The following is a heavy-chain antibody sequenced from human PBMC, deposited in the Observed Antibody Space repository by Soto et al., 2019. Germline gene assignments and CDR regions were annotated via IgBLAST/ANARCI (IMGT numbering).Heavy chain of an antibody. CDR3: AREGYYYDSSGYFGNFDY. J-gene: IGHJ4*02. D-gene: IGHD3-22*01. V-gene: IGHV1-69*13. CDR1: GGTFSSYA. CDR2: IIPIFGTA. Sequence: GASVKVSCKASGGTFSSYAISWVRQAPGQGLEWMGGIIPIFGTANYAQKFQGRVTITADESTSTAYMELSSLRSEDTAVYYCAREGYYYDSSGYFGNFDYWGQGTLVTVSS.